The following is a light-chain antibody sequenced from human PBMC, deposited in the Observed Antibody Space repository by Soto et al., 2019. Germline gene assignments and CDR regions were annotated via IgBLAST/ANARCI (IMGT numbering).Light chain of an antibody. CDR2: EVS. CDR1: SGDVGASNY. J-gene: IGLJ1*01. Sequence: QSALTQPASVSASPGQSITISCTGTSGDVGASNYVSWYQQHPGKAPILMIYEVSNRPSGVSNRFSGSKSGSTASLTISGLQAEDEADYYCSSYTSSSTLAYVFGTGTKLTVL. V-gene: IGLV2-14*01. CDR3: SSYTSSSTLAYV.